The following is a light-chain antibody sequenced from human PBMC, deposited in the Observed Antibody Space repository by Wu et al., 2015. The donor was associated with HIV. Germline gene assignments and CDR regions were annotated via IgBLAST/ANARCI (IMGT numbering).Light chain of an antibody. J-gene: IGKJ5*01. Sequence: EIVLTQSPATLSLSPGDRATLSCRASQSIGNYLAWYQQKPGQTPRLLFFDTSNRATGIPPRFSGRGSGTDFTLTISSLESEDFALYYCQYRTTFGQGT. CDR1: QSIGNY. CDR2: DTS. CDR3: QYRTT. V-gene: IGKV3-11*01.